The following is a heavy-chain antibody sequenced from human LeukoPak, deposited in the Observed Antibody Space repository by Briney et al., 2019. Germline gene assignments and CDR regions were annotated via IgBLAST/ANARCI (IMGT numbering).Heavy chain of an antibody. CDR2: IKQDGSEK. D-gene: IGHD4-17*01. J-gene: IGHJ6*02. CDR1: GFTFSSYW. Sequence: GGSLRLSCAASGFTFSSYWMSWVRQAPGKGLEWVANIKQDGSEKYYVDSVKGRFTISRDNAKNSLYLQMNSLRAEDTAVYYCARVGVYGDAYNYYYGIDVWGQGATVTVSS. CDR3: ARVGVYGDAYNYYYGIDV. V-gene: IGHV3-7*01.